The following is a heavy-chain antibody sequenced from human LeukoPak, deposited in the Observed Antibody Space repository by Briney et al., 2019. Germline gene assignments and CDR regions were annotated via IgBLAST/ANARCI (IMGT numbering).Heavy chain of an antibody. D-gene: IGHD3-16*02. J-gene: IGHJ4*02. CDR2: IWIDGSNK. CDR1: GFTFSSYG. Sequence: GTSLRLSSGASGFTFSSYGMHWVRQAQAKGLEWVAVIWIDGSNKYYADSAKGRFTITRDNSKHTIYVQRNRLRAEDTTVYDCARDPLSSLLGEVSILDYWGQGTLVTVSS. V-gene: IGHV3-33*01. CDR3: ARDPLSSLLGEVSILDY.